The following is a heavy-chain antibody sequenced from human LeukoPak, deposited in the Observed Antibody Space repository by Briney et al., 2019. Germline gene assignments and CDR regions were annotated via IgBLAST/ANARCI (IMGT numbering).Heavy chain of an antibody. Sequence: PGGSLRLSCAASGFTFSSYWMHWVRQAPGKGLVWVSRINSDGSSTSYADSVKGRFTISRDSAKNTLYLQMNSLRAEDTAVYYCARDVRSSSWYCDYWGQGTLVTVSS. CDR2: INSDGSST. CDR1: GFTFSSYW. CDR3: ARDVRSSSWYCDY. D-gene: IGHD6-13*01. J-gene: IGHJ4*02. V-gene: IGHV3-74*01.